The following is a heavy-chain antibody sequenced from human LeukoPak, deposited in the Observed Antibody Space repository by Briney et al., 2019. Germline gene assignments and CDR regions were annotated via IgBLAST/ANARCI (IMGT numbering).Heavy chain of an antibody. CDR1: GFTFSSYG. CDR2: ISYDGSNK. Sequence: PGRSLRLSCAASGFTFSSYGMHWVRQAPGKGLEWVAVISYDGSNKYYADSVKGRFTISRDNSKNTLYLQMNSLRAEDTAVYYCAKEIAAAGTALPAYGMDVWGQGTTVTVSS. CDR3: AKEIAAAGTALPAYGMDV. D-gene: IGHD6-13*01. V-gene: IGHV3-30*18. J-gene: IGHJ6*02.